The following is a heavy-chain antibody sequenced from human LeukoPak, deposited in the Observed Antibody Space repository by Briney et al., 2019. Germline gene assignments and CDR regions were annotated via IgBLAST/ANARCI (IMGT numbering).Heavy chain of an antibody. J-gene: IGHJ5*02. Sequence: SETLSLTCAVYGGSFSGYYWSWIRQPPGKGLEWIGEINHSGSTNYNPSLKSRVTISVDTSKNQFSLKLSSVTAADTAVYYCARDGPNNWFDPWGQGTLVTVSS. CDR3: ARDGPNNWFDP. CDR1: GGSFSGYY. CDR2: INHSGST. V-gene: IGHV4-34*01.